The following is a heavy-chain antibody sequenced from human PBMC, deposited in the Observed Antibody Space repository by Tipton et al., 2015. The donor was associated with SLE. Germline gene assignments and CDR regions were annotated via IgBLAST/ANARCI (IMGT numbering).Heavy chain of an antibody. CDR3: ARQDVNDAFDI. J-gene: IGHJ3*02. Sequence: TLSLTCTVSGGSISSSSSYWGWLRQPPGMGLEWIGSIYYSGGTYYNPSLKSRVTISLDTSKNQFSLKLSSVTAADTAVYYCARQDVNDAFDIWGQGTMVTVSS. CDR2: IYYSGGT. V-gene: IGHV4-39*07. CDR1: GGSISSSSSY.